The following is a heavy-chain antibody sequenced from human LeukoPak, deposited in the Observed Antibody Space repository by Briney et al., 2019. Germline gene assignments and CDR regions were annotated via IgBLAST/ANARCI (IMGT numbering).Heavy chain of an antibody. V-gene: IGHV1-2*02. D-gene: IGHD3-3*01. CDR1: GYTFTDFY. Sequence: GASVKVSCKASGYTFTDFYLHWVRQAPGQGLEWMGWINPNSGDTNYAQKFQARVTMTRDTSINTAYMELSGLKSGDTAVYFCARENPGVPFDYWGQGTLVTVSS. CDR3: ARENPGVPFDY. CDR2: INPNSGDT. J-gene: IGHJ4*02.